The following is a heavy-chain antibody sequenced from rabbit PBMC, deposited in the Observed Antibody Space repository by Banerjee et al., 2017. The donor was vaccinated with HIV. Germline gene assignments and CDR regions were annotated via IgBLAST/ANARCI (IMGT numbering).Heavy chain of an antibody. V-gene: IGHV1S40*01. Sequence: QSLEESGGDLVKPGASLTLTCTASGFSLSNNYVMCWVRQAPGKGLEWIASIDAGSSGASHYASWSKGRFDISKPSSPTVTLHMTSLTAADTAPYFCARVMAGDGTAPNLWGPGTLVTVS. D-gene: IGHD7-1*01. CDR1: GFSLSNNYV. CDR2: IDAGSSGAS. CDR3: ARVMAGDGTAPNL. J-gene: IGHJ4*01.